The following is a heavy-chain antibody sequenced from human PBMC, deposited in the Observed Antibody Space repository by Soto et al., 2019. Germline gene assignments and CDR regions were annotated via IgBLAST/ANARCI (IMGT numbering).Heavy chain of an antibody. J-gene: IGHJ6*02. CDR2: TYTHDAK. CDR3: THMGGSGLYGMDV. Sequence: PPLLNPTQTLALTCVFSGFTVITSGVGLGWVRQPPGKALEWLALTYTHDAKRVSTSLKSRLTITKDNSKNQVVLTMTNMDPVDTATYYCTHMGGSGLYGMDVWGQVT. CDR1: GFTVITSGVG. V-gene: IGHV2-5*01. D-gene: IGHD3-10*01.